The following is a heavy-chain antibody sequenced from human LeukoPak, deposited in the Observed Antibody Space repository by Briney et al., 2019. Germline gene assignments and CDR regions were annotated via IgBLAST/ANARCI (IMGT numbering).Heavy chain of an antibody. Sequence: ASVKVSCKASGYTFTSYDINWVRQATGQGLEWMGWMNPNGGNTGYAQKFQGRVTMTRNTSISTAYMELSSLRSEDTAVYYCARGRLQYHYYYYYMDVWGKGTTVTVSS. CDR3: ARGRLQYHYYYYYMDV. CDR2: MNPNGGNT. J-gene: IGHJ6*03. CDR1: GYTFTSYD. D-gene: IGHD4-11*01. V-gene: IGHV1-8*01.